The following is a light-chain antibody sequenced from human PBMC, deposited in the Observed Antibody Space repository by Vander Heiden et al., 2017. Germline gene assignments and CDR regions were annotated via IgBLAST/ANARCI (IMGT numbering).Light chain of an antibody. CDR3: SAYTSSGTL. J-gene: IGLJ2*01. Sequence: QSALTQPASVSGSPGQSITISCTGHSSDVGGYNYVSWYQQHPGKAPKLMIFDVSHRPAGVSNRLSGSKSVSTASLTISGLQAEDEADYYCSAYTSSGTLFGGGTKLTVL. CDR2: DVS. CDR1: SSDVGGYNY. V-gene: IGLV2-14*01.